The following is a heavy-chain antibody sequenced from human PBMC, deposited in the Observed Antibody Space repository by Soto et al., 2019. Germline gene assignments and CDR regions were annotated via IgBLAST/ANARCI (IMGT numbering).Heavy chain of an antibody. Sequence: GASVKVSCKASGYTFTSYGISWVRQAPGQGLEWMGWISAYNGNTNYAQKLQGRVTMTTDTSTSTAYMELRSLRSDDTAVYYCAREVRYFDWPHYFDYWGQGTLVTVSS. J-gene: IGHJ4*02. CDR3: AREVRYFDWPHYFDY. V-gene: IGHV1-18*01. CDR2: ISAYNGNT. CDR1: GYTFTSYG. D-gene: IGHD3-9*01.